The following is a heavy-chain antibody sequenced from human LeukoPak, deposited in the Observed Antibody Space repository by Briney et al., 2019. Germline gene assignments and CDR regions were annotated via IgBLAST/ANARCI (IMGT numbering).Heavy chain of an antibody. CDR1: GFSFTDAW. V-gene: IGHV3-15*01. CDR2: IKSISAGGTT. Sequence: GGSLRLSCAASGFSFTDAWMAWVRQAPGKGPEWVGRIKSISAGGTTDYAAPVKGRFTISRDDSKHTLYLQMNSLKTEDTATYYCVTPPDWGPGTLVTVSS. J-gene: IGHJ4*02. CDR3: VTPPD.